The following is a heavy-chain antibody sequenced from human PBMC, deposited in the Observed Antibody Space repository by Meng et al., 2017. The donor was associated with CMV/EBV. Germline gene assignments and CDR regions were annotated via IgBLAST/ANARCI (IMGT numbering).Heavy chain of an antibody. J-gene: IGHJ6*02. CDR3: ARVTVFYYYGMDV. V-gene: IGHV3-48*03. CDR2: ISSSGSTI. CDR1: GFTFSSYE. D-gene: IGHD4-17*01. Sequence: GGPLRLSCAASGFTFSSYEMNWVRQAPGKGLEWVSYISSSGSTIYYADSVKGRFTISRDNAKNSLYLQMNSLRAEDTAVYYCARVTVFYYYGMDVWGQGTTVTVSS.